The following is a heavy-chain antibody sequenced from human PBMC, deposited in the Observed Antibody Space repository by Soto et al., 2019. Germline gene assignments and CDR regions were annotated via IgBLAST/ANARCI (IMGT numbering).Heavy chain of an antibody. CDR3: ARDLIAGRWFSYYGMDV. CDR2: INHSGST. Sequence: QVQLQQWGAGLLKPSETLSLTCAVYGGSFSGYYWSWIRQPPGKGLEWIGEINHSGSTNYNPSLKSRVTISVDTSKTQFSLKLSSVTAADTAVYYCARDLIAGRWFSYYGMDVWGQGTTVTVSS. J-gene: IGHJ6*02. D-gene: IGHD6-13*01. V-gene: IGHV4-34*01. CDR1: GGSFSGYY.